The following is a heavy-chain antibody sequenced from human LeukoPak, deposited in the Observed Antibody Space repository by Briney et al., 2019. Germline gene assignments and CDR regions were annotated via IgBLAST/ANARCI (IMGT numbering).Heavy chain of an antibody. D-gene: IGHD5-12*01. Sequence: KSSETLSLTCTVFGGSISSYYWSWIRQPPGKGLEWIGYIYYSGSTNYNPSLKSRVTISVDTSKNQFSLKLSSVTAADTAVYYCARHVLATFDYWGQGTLVTVSS. CDR1: GGSISSYY. CDR3: ARHVLATFDY. J-gene: IGHJ4*02. V-gene: IGHV4-59*08. CDR2: IYYSGST.